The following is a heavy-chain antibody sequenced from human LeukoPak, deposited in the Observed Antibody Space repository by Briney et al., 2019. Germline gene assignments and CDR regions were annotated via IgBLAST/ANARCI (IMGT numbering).Heavy chain of an antibody. CDR1: GFTFSSYG. J-gene: IGHJ3*02. V-gene: IGHV3-30*03. Sequence: GGSLRLSCAASGFTFSSYGMHWVRQAPGKGLEWVAVISYDGSNKYYADSVKGRFTISRDNSKNTLYLQMNSLRAEDTAVYYCARDVGIAAAGDAFDIWGQGTMVTVSS. CDR2: ISYDGSNK. D-gene: IGHD6-13*01. CDR3: ARDVGIAAAGDAFDI.